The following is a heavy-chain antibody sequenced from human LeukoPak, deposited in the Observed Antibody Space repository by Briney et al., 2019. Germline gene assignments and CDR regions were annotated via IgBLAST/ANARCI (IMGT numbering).Heavy chain of an antibody. J-gene: IGHJ6*02. CDR1: GGSISSNSNY. D-gene: IGHD4-11*01. CDR3: ARDRRTVTTQFYYYYYGMDV. Sequence: SETLSLTCTVSGGSISSNSNYWAWIRQPPGRGLEWIGSISYGGSTYYSPSLESRVTISVDTSKNQFSLKLSSATAADTAVYYCARDRRTVTTQFYYYYYGMDVCGQGATVSASS. CDR2: ISYGGST. V-gene: IGHV4-39*07.